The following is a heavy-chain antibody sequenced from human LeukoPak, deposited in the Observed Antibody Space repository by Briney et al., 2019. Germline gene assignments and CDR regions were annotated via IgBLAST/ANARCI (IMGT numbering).Heavy chain of an antibody. Sequence: GGSLRLSCAASGFTFSSYGMHWVRQAPGKGLEWVAFIRYDGSNKHYADSVKGRFTISRDNSKNTLYLQMNSLRAEDTAVYYCAKDRQQLANWFDPWGQGTLVTVSS. CDR1: GFTFSSYG. V-gene: IGHV3-30*02. J-gene: IGHJ5*02. D-gene: IGHD6-13*01. CDR3: AKDRQQLANWFDP. CDR2: IRYDGSNK.